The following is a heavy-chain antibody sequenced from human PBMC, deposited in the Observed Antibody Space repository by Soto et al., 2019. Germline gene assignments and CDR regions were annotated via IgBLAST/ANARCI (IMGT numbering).Heavy chain of an antibody. CDR2: ISGSGGST. Sequence: PGGSLRLSCAASGFTFSSYAMSWVRQAPGKGLEWVSAISGSGGSTYYADSVKGRFTISRDNSKNTLYLQMNRLRAEDTAVYYCAKDGGVGSGWSRYYYYMDVWGKGTTVTVSS. V-gene: IGHV3-23*01. D-gene: IGHD6-19*01. CDR1: GFTFSSYA. J-gene: IGHJ6*03. CDR3: AKDGGVGSGWSRYYYYMDV.